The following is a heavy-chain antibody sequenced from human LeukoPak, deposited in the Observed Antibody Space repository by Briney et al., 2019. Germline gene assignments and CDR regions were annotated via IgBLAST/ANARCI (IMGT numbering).Heavy chain of an antibody. D-gene: IGHD2-15*01. Sequence: GGSLRLSCAASGFTFSSYDMSWVRQAPGKGLEWISGLSSGGGSPYYADSVKGRFTISRDNSKNTLFLQMNSLRAEDTATYYCTKVTSTGGCYQSDYWGQGTLVTVSS. J-gene: IGHJ4*02. V-gene: IGHV3-23*01. CDR1: GFTFSSYD. CDR3: TKVTSTGGCYQSDY. CDR2: LSSGGGSP.